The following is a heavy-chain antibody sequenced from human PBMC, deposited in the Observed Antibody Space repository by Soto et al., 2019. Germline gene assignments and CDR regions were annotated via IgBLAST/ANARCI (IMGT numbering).Heavy chain of an antibody. Sequence: SVKVSCKASGFTFTSSAMQWVRQARGQRLEWIGWIVVGSGNTNYAQKFQERVTITRDMSTSTAYMELSSLRSEDTAVYYCAAEYCSSTSCYVWWFDPWGQGTLVTVSS. D-gene: IGHD2-2*01. V-gene: IGHV1-58*02. CDR1: GFTFTSSA. CDR2: IVVGSGNT. CDR3: AAEYCSSTSCYVWWFDP. J-gene: IGHJ5*02.